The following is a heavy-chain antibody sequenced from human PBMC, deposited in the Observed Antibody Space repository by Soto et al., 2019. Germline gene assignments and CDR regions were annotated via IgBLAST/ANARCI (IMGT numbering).Heavy chain of an antibody. CDR2: MSYDGSNK. CDR3: AKDKVPVVVTAPFDY. V-gene: IGHV3-30-3*01. D-gene: IGHD2-21*02. Sequence: PGGSLRLSCAASGFTFSSYAMHWVRQAPGKGLEWVAVMSYDGSNKYYADSVKGRFTISRDNSKNTLYLQVNSLRAEDTAVYYCAKDKVPVVVTAPFDYWGQGTLVTVSS. J-gene: IGHJ4*02. CDR1: GFTFSSYA.